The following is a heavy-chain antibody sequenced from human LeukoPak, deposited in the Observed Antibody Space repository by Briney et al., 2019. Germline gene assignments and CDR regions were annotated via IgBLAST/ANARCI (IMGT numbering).Heavy chain of an antibody. Sequence: PGGSLRLSCAASGFTFSSYAMSWVRQAPGKGLEWVANIKQDGSEKYYVDSVKGRFTISRDNAKNSLYLQMNSLTVEDTAVYYCARDMGWQQFDQWGQGTLVTVSS. J-gene: IGHJ4*02. CDR2: IKQDGSEK. V-gene: IGHV3-7*01. D-gene: IGHD5-24*01. CDR3: ARDMGWQQFDQ. CDR1: GFTFSSYA.